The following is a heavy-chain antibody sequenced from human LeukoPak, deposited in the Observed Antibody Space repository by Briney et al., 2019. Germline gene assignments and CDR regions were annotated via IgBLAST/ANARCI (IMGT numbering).Heavy chain of an antibody. D-gene: IGHD3-22*01. CDR2: INTDGSST. CDR3: ARSSGYYFPFDY. J-gene: IGHJ4*02. CDR1: GFTFSSYW. V-gene: IGHV3-74*01. Sequence: GGSLRLSCAASGFTFSSYWMHWVRQAPGKGLVWVSRINTDGSSTSYADSVKGRFTISRDNAVNSLYLQMTSLRAEDTAVYYCARSSGYYFPFDYWGQGTLVTVSS.